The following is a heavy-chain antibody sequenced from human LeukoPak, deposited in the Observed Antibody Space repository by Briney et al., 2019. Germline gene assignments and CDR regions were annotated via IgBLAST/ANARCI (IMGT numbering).Heavy chain of an antibody. CDR2: INPNSGGT. V-gene: IGHV1-2*02. D-gene: IGHD2-15*01. CDR3: ARMILGYCSGGSCSSPFDY. Sequence: GAPVKVSCKASGYTFTGYYMHWVRQAPGQGLEWMEWINPNSGGTNYAQKFQGRVTMTRDTSISTAYMELSRLRSDDTAVYYCARMILGYCSGGSCSSPFDYWGQGTLVTVSS. J-gene: IGHJ4*02. CDR1: GYTFTGYY.